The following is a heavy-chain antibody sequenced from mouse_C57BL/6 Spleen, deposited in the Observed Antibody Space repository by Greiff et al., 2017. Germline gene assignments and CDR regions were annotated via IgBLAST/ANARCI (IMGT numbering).Heavy chain of an antibody. CDR2: IYPGNSDT. Sequence: VQLQQSGTVLARPGASVKMSCKTSGYTFTSYWMHWVKQRPGPGLEWIGAIYPGNSDTSYNQKFKGKAKLTAVTSASTAYMELSSLTNEDSAVYYCTRGNWDSWYFDVWGTGTTVTVSS. CDR1: GYTFTSYW. V-gene: IGHV1-5*01. CDR3: TRGNWDSWYFDV. J-gene: IGHJ1*03. D-gene: IGHD4-1*01.